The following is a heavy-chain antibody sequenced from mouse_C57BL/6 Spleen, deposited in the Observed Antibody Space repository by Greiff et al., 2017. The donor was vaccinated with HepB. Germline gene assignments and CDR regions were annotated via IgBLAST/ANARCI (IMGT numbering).Heavy chain of an antibody. CDR1: GYTFTSYW. J-gene: IGHJ2*01. D-gene: IGHD1-1*01. Sequence: VQLQQSGAELVKPGASVKMSCKASGYTFTSYWITWVKQRPGQGLEWIGDIYPGSGSTNYNEKFKSKATLTVDTSSSTAYMQLSSLTTEYSAFYYCARDTTVVWDYWGQGTTLTVSS. V-gene: IGHV1-55*01. CDR2: IYPGSGST. CDR3: ARDTTVVWDY.